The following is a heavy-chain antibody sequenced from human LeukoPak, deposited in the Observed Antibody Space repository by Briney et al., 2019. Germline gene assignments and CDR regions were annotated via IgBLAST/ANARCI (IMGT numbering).Heavy chain of an antibody. V-gene: IGHV1-69*04. CDR1: GGTFSSYA. D-gene: IGHD3-16*02. J-gene: IGHJ4*02. Sequence: ASVKVSCKASGGTFSSYAISWVRQAPGQGLEWMGRIIPILGITNYAQKFQGRVTITADKSTRTAYMELSSLRSEDTAVYYCARGGRIMITSGGVIEDYYFDYWGQGTLVTVSS. CDR3: ARGGRIMITSGGVIEDYYFDY. CDR2: IIPILGIT.